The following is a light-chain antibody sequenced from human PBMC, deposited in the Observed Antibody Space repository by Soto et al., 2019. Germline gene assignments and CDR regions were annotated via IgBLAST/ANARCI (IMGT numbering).Light chain of an antibody. V-gene: IGLV2-23*02. CDR1: STDPATYDL. Sequence: QSALTQPASVSGSPGQLITISCTGTSTDPATYDLVSWYQQHPGKAPQLIIYEVAKRPSGVSARFSGSQSGDTASLTISGLQAADEAYYYCCSRLFGGGTKLTVL. CDR2: EVA. J-gene: IGLJ2*01. CDR3: CSRL.